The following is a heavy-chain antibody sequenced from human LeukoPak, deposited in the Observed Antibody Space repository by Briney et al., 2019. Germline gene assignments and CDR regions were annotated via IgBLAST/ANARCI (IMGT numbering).Heavy chain of an antibody. CDR1: GGSFSGYY. V-gene: IGHV4-34*01. CDR2: INHSGST. J-gene: IGHJ3*02. CDR3: ARSWSGGVTAADI. Sequence: SETLSLTCAVYGGSFSGYYWSWIRQPPGKGLEWIGEINHSGSTNYNPSLKSRVAMSLDTSKNQFSLKMTSVTAADAAVYYCARSWSGGVTAADIWGQGTKVTVSS. D-gene: IGHD3-16*01.